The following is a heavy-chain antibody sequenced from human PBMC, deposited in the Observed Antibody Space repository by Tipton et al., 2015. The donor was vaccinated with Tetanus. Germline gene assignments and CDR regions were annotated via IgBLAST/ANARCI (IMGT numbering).Heavy chain of an antibody. J-gene: IGHJ5*02. CDR3: ARSAVNWFDP. V-gene: IGHV4-34*01. CDR2: IRPGGSP. CDR1: GASLSGSF. Sequence: TLSLTCAVSGASLSGSFWSWVRQPPGKGLEWVGEIRPGGSPYYNPSLKSRATISVDTSKNQFSLKLRSVTAADTAFYYCARSAVNWFDPWGQGILVTVSS.